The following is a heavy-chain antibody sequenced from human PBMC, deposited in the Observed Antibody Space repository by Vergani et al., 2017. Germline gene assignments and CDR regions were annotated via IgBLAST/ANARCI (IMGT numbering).Heavy chain of an antibody. D-gene: IGHD6-19*01. CDR2: IIPILGLA. CDR3: ATREPLLAVAATDYYYGMDV. V-gene: IGHV1-69*04. CDR1: GGTFSSYA. Sequence: QVQLVQSGAEVKKPGSSVKVSCKASGGTFSSYAISWVRQAPGQGLEWMGRIIPILGLANYAQKFQGRVTINADKSTSTAYMELSGLRSEDTAVYYCATREPLLAVAATDYYYGMDVWGQGTTVTVSS. J-gene: IGHJ6*02.